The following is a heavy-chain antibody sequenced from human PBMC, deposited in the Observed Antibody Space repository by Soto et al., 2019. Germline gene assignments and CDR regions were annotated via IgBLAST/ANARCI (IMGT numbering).Heavy chain of an antibody. Sequence: SLRPSSAASAFRFTVYSLNWVRQAPGKGLEWVSYIRGTTHYADSVKGRFTISRDNARSSLYLQMNSLRADDTAVYYCARDDSFAFDIWGQGTMVTVSS. CDR3: ARDDSFAFDI. CDR2: IRGTT. V-gene: IGHV3-48*01. J-gene: IGHJ3*02. CDR1: AFRFTVYS. D-gene: IGHD2-21*01.